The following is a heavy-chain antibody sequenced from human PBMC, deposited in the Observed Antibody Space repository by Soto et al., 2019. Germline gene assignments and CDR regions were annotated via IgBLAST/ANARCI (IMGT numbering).Heavy chain of an antibody. D-gene: IGHD5-12*01. CDR2: IYYSGST. CDR1: GGSISSYY. V-gene: IGHV4-59*01. CDR3: ARDVGYPGDAFDI. J-gene: IGHJ3*02. Sequence: SETLSVTWTVSGGSISSYYWSWIRQPPGKGLEWIGYIYYSGSTNYNPSLKSRVTISVDTSKNQFSLKLSSVTAADTAVYYCARDVGYPGDAFDIWGQGTMVTVSS.